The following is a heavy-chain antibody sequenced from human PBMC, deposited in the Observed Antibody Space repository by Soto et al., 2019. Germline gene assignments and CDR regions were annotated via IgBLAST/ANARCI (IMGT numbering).Heavy chain of an antibody. V-gene: IGHV1-69*11. D-gene: IGHD3-16*02. CDR1: GGTFSSSG. Sequence: QVHLVQSGTEVKKPGSSVKVSCKASGGTFSSSGFIWVRQAPGQGLEWMGMIVPSLDTTNYAQKFQARVTITADEVTSTAYMEVRSLRSEDTAVYYCARCPQPRYTADPYAVDVWGQGTRVIVSS. CDR3: ARCPQPRYTADPYAVDV. J-gene: IGHJ6*02. CDR2: IVPSLDTT.